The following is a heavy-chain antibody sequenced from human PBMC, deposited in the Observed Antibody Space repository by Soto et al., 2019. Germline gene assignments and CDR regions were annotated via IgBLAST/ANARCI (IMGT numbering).Heavy chain of an antibody. CDR3: VVQVKLPWVNS. D-gene: IGHD2-15*01. CDR1: GYTFTSYW. Sequence: GESLKISCKGSGYTFTSYWIGWVRQLPGKGLEYMGSIYPDDSDTKYSPSFQGHVTISADKSINTAYMQWSSLKASDTAMYYCVVQVKLPWVNSWGQGTLVTVSS. CDR2: IYPDDSDT. V-gene: IGHV5-51*01. J-gene: IGHJ5*01.